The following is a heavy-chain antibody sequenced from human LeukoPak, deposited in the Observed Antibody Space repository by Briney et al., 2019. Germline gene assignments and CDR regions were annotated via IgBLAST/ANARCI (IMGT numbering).Heavy chain of an antibody. CDR3: ARDVRTYYYDSSGYGY. CDR1: GYTFTGYY. D-gene: IGHD3-22*01. Sequence: GASVKVSCKASGYTFTGYYMHWVRQAPGQGLEWMGWINPNSGGTNYAQKFQGRVTMTRDTSISTAYMELSRLRSDNTAVYYCARDVRTYYYDSSGYGYWGQGTLVTVSS. J-gene: IGHJ4*02. V-gene: IGHV1-2*02. CDR2: INPNSGGT.